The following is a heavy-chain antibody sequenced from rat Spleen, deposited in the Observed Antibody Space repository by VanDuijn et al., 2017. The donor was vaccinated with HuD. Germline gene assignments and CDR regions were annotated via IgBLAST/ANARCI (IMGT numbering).Heavy chain of an antibody. D-gene: IGHD1-12*02. CDR1: AFTFTYYW. CDR3: ARQWYYFDY. CDR2: ITNASGGT. V-gene: IGHV5-31*01. Sequence: EVQLVESGGGLVQPGRSLKLSCITSAFTFTYYWMTWIRQAPGKGLECVASITNASGGTHYPDSVKGRFTIYRENAKSTLYLQMDSLRSEDTASYYCARQWYYFDYWGQGVMVTVSS. J-gene: IGHJ2*01.